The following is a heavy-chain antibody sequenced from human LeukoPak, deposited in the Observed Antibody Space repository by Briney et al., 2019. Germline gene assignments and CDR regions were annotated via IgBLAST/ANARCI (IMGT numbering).Heavy chain of an antibody. CDR1: GYTFTSYG. CDR3: APQSSTSYYYYGMDV. D-gene: IGHD2-2*01. V-gene: IGHV1-18*01. CDR2: ISAYNGNT. J-gene: IGHJ6*02. Sequence: ASVKVSCKASGYTFTSYGISWVRQAPGQGLEWMGWISAYNGNTNYAQKFQGRVTITADKSTSTAYMELSSLRSEDTAVYYCAPQSSTSYYYYGMDVWGQGTTVTVSS.